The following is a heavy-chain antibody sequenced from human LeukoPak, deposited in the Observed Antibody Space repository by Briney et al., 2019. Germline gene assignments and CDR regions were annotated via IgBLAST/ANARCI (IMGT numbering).Heavy chain of an antibody. D-gene: IGHD6-13*01. CDR3: ARDRSSSWSGYYYYGMDV. CDR2: IFHSGST. J-gene: IGHJ6*02. CDR1: GGSISSNNW. V-gene: IGHV4-4*02. Sequence: SETLSLTCAVSGGSISSNNWWSWVRQPPGQGLEWFGEIFHSGSTNYNPSLKSRVTISVDKSQNTFSLKLNSVTAADTAVYYCARDRSSSWSGYYYYGMDVWGQGTTVTVSS.